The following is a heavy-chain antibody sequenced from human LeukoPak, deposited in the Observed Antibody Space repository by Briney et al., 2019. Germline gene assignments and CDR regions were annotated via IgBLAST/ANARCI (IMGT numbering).Heavy chain of an antibody. D-gene: IGHD2/OR15-2a*01. Sequence: PGGSLRLSCAASGFTFSSYSMNWVRQAPGKGLEWVSSISSSSSYIYYADSVKGRFTISRDNAKNSLSLQMNSLRADDTAVYYCARVCDGPTCYPYYYYGLDVWGKGTTVTVSS. V-gene: IGHV3-21*01. CDR3: ARVCDGPTCYPYYYYGLDV. CDR2: ISSSSSYI. CDR1: GFTFSSYS. J-gene: IGHJ6*04.